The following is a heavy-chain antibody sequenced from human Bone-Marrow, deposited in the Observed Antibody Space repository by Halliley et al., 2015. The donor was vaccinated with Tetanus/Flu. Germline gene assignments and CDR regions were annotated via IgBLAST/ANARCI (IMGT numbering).Heavy chain of an antibody. J-gene: IGHJ6*02. CDR2: SNK. D-gene: IGHD6-13*01. Sequence: SNKYYTDSVKGRFTISRDNSKNTVYLQMNSLRAEDTAVYYCAKDSFPIAVAGGVQYYYYYGMDVWGQGTTVTVSS. CDR3: AKDSFPIAVAGGVQYYYYYGMDV. V-gene: IGHV3-30*10.